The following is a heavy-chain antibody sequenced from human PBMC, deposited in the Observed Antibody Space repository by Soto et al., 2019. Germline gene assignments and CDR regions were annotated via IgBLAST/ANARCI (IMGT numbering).Heavy chain of an antibody. CDR2: ISSSSSYT. Sequence: PGGSLRLSCAASGFPFSDYYMSWIRQAPGKGLEWVSYISSSSSYTNYADSVKGRFTISRDNAKNSLHLQMNSLRAEDTAVYYCAREFRWDPWDTAEDYDSSGYYFRSGYGMDVWGQGTTVTVSS. CDR3: AREFRWDPWDTAEDYDSSGYYFRSGYGMDV. V-gene: IGHV3-11*05. J-gene: IGHJ6*02. CDR1: GFPFSDYY. D-gene: IGHD3-22*01.